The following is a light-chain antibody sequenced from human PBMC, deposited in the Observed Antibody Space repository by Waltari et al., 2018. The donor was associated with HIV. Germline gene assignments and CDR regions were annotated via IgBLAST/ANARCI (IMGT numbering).Light chain of an antibody. J-gene: IGLJ3*02. V-gene: IGLV1-47*01. CDR2: CNG. CDR3: KAWDDSLSGPV. Sequence: SVPTHPPVASATPRPRVTISCSAGSHHIGWYYVSWFQHYPGTAPKLLIFCNGQRPSGVPNRFSGSKSGTSASLAIIGLRFEDEADYFCKAWDDSLSGPVFGGGTKLTVL. CDR1: SHHIGWYY.